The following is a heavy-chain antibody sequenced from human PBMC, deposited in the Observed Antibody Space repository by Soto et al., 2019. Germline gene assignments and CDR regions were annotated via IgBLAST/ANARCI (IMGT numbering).Heavy chain of an antibody. CDR1: GGSISSDSYY. Sequence: SETLSLTCTVSGGSISSDSYYWGWIRQSPEKGLEWIASISYSGSTYYNPTLKSRLIISVDTSKSQFSLRLSSVTAADTAVYYCAGGIAARTLGYWGQGTLVTVSS. J-gene: IGHJ1*01. V-gene: IGHV4-39*07. CDR3: AGGIAARTLGY. D-gene: IGHD6-6*01. CDR2: ISYSGST.